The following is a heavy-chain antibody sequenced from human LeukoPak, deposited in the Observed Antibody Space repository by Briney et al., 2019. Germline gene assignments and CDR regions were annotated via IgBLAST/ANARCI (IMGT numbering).Heavy chain of an antibody. CDR3: ARFYYGDYFTSSEYFQH. V-gene: IGHV1-18*01. CDR1: GYTFTSYG. Sequence: ASAKVSCKASGYTFTSYGISWVRQAPGQGLEWMGWINAYNGNTNYAQKLQGRVTMTTDTSTSTAYMELRSLRSDDTAVYYCARFYYGDYFTSSEYFQHWGQGTLVTVSS. J-gene: IGHJ1*01. CDR2: INAYNGNT. D-gene: IGHD4-17*01.